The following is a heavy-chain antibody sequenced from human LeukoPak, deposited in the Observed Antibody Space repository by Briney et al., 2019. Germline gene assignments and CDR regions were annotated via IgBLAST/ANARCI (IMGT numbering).Heavy chain of an antibody. Sequence: SQTLSLTCTVSGGSISSGTYYWSWIRQPAGKGLEWIGRIYTSGSTNYSPSLKSRVTISVDTSKNQFSLKLSSVTAADTAVYYCARALNYYDSSGESDDAFDIWGQGTMVTVSS. D-gene: IGHD3-22*01. CDR3: ARALNYYDSSGESDDAFDI. CDR2: IYTSGST. J-gene: IGHJ3*02. CDR1: GGSISSGTYY. V-gene: IGHV4-61*02.